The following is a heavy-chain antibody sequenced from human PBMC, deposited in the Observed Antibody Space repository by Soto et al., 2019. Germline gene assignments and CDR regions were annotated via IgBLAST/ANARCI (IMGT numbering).Heavy chain of an antibody. Sequence: ASVKVSCKASGYTLTSYDINWARQATGKGLEWMGWMNPNSGNTGYAQKFQGRVTMTRNTSISTAYRELSSLRSEATAVLYCATFALRGTLDVLEFWVKGTLVPVS. V-gene: IGHV1-8*01. CDR3: ATFALRGTLDVLEF. J-gene: IGHJ3*01. CDR2: MNPNSGNT. CDR1: GYTLTSYD.